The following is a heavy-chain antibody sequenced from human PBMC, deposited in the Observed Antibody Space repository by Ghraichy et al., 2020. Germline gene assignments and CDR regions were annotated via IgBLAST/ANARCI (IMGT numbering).Heavy chain of an antibody. V-gene: IGHV3-7*03. D-gene: IGHD3-10*01. CDR2: IKLDGSER. J-gene: IGHJ3*02. Sequence: GGSLRLSCAASGFTFSSYWMSWVRQAPGKGLEWVANIKLDGSERYYVDSLKGRFTISRDNAKSSLYLQMNSLRDEDTAVYYCARGTWERITMIRGVITSFDIWGQGTMVTVSS. CDR1: GFTFSSYW. CDR3: ARGTWERITMIRGVITSFDI.